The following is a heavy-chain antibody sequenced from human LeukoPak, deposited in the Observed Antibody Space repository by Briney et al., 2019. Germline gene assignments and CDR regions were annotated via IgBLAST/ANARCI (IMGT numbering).Heavy chain of an antibody. V-gene: IGHV3-21*04. CDR1: GFTFSSYS. D-gene: IGHD4-17*01. J-gene: IGHJ4*02. CDR3: ARDKGGPNDYVDYRAECGTFDY. CDR2: ISSSSSYI. Sequence: PGGSLRLSCAASGFTFSSYSMNWVRQAPGKGLEWVSSISSSSSYIYYADSVKGRFTISRDNAKNSLYLQMNSLRAEDTAVYYCARDKGGPNDYVDYRAECGTFDYWGQGTLVTVSS.